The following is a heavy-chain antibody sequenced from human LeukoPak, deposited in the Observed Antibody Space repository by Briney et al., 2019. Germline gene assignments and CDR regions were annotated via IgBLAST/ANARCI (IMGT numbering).Heavy chain of an antibody. V-gene: IGHV4-59*01. CDR1: SGSISSYY. Sequence: SSETLSLTCTVSSGSISSYYWSWIRQPPGAGLEWIGYIYYSGSTNYNPSLKSRVTISVDTSKNQSSLKLNSVTAADTAVYYCARSHSVWTSFDYWGQGTLVTVSS. CDR2: IYYSGST. J-gene: IGHJ4*02. CDR3: ARSHSVWTSFDY. D-gene: IGHD3/OR15-3a*01.